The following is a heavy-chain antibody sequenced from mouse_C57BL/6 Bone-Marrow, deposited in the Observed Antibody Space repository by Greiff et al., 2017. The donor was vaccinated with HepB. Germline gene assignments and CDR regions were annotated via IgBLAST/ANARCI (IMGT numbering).Heavy chain of an antibody. J-gene: IGHJ3*01. V-gene: IGHV1-18*01. CDR2: INPNNGGT. CDR3: ARRRGGRAWFAY. Sequence: EVKLKESGPELVKPGASVKIPCKASGYTFTDYNMDWVKQSHGKSLEWIGDINPNNGGTIYNQKFKGKATLTVDKSSSTAYMELRSLTSEDTAVYYCARRRGGRAWFAYWGQGTLVTVSA. D-gene: IGHD1-1*01. CDR1: GYTFTDYN.